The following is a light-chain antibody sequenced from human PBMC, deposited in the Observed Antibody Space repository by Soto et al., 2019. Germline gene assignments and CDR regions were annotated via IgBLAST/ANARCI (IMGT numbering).Light chain of an antibody. CDR2: GKS. J-gene: IGKJ5*01. V-gene: IGKV3-15*01. Sequence: EIVMTQYPATLSVSPGERVTLSCMASQSISSNLAWYQQKPGQAPSLLMYGKSPRATVITARFSGSGSGTEFTLTLSSLQSEDFALYYCQHYNTWSSITFGNGTLLEIK. CDR1: QSISSN. CDR3: QHYNTWSSIT.